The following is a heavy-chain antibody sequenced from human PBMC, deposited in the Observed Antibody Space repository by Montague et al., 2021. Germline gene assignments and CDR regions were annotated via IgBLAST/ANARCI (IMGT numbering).Heavy chain of an antibody. CDR1: GDSVSSNSAA. J-gene: IGHJ4*02. V-gene: IGHV6-1*01. CDR3: AREGVGDLLFSFDS. D-gene: IGHD3-10*01. Sequence: CAISGDSVSSNSAAWKWIRQSPSRGLEWLGRTYYRSTWYTDYAVAVKGRIAINPDTSKNQFSLQLNSVTPEDTAVYYCAREGVGDLLFSFDSWGQGTLVTVSS. CDR2: TYYRSTWYT.